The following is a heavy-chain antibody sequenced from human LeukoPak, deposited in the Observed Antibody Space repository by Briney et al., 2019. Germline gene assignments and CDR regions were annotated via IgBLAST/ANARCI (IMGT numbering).Heavy chain of an antibody. CDR3: ARDVSSGDNWFDP. CDR1: GGTFSSYA. CDR2: IIPIFGTA. D-gene: IGHD6-19*01. V-gene: IGHV1-69*01. Sequence: SVKVSCKASGGTFSSYAISWVRQAPGQGLEWMGGIIPIFGTANYAQKFQGRVTITADESTSTAYMELSSLRSEDTAVYYCARDVSSGDNWFDPWGQGTLVTVSS. J-gene: IGHJ5*02.